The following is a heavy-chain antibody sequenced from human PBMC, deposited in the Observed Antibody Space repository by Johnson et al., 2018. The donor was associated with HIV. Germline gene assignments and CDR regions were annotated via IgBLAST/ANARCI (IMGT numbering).Heavy chain of an antibody. J-gene: IGHJ3*02. CDR3: AKGGSLTQDAPFDI. Sequence: FIFSSYAMHWVRQAPGKGLEWVAIISYDGSNKYYADSVKGRFTISRDNSKNTLYLQMNSLRAEDTAVYYCAKGGSLTQDAPFDIWGQGTMVTVSS. CDR2: ISYDGSNK. V-gene: IGHV3-30*04. CDR1: FIFSSYA. D-gene: IGHD1-14*01.